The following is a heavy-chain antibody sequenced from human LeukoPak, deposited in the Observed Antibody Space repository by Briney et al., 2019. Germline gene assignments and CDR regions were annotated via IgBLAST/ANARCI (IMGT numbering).Heavy chain of an antibody. Sequence: PGGSLRLSCAASGFTFNNYSMNWVRQAPGKGLEWVSSISSSSSYIYYADSVKGRFTISRDNAKNSLFLHMNSLGAEDAAVYYCAREINLVGAINYRGQGTLVTVSS. CDR1: GFTFNNYS. CDR3: AREINLVGAINY. D-gene: IGHD1-26*01. CDR2: ISSSSSYI. J-gene: IGHJ4*02. V-gene: IGHV3-21*01.